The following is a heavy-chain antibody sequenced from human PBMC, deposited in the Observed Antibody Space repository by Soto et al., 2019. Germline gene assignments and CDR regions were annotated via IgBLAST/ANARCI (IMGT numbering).Heavy chain of an antibody. CDR2: INLRGGTT. J-gene: IGHJ4*02. CDR3: ARGPEDSDVPRWDY. CDR1: GYNFNQYY. D-gene: IGHD1-26*01. V-gene: IGHV1-46*02. Sequence: QVQLMQSGAEVRKPGASVRLSCETSGYNFNQYYIHWVRQAPGQGLEWMGIINLRGGTTEYAPKFRGRVTVTGDPSTKTAYMSLRSLRSEDTAMYFCARGPEDSDVPRWDYWGQGTLVTVSS.